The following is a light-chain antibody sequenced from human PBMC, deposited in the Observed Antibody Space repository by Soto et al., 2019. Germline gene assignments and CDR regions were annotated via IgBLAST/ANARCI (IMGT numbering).Light chain of an antibody. Sequence: ELVLTPSPATLSLSPGDRATLSCRASQSVSSNLAWYQQKPGQAPRLLIYGASTRATGIPARFSGSGSGTEFTLTISSLQSEDFAVYYCQQYNNWPPSTCGQGTKVDIK. CDR1: QSVSSN. CDR3: QQYNNWPPST. CDR2: GAS. V-gene: IGKV3-15*01. J-gene: IGKJ1*01.